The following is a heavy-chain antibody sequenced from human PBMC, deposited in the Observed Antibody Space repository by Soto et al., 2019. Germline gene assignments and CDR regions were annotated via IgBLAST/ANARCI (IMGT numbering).Heavy chain of an antibody. CDR2: IKQDGSEK. Sequence: PGGSLRLSCAASRFTFSSYWMSWVRQAPGKGLEWVANIKQDGSEKYYVDSVKGRFTISRDNAKNTLYLQMNSLRAEDTAVYDCAKVLGSGYYFDYWGQGTLVTVSS. CDR1: RFTFSSYW. D-gene: IGHD3-22*01. J-gene: IGHJ4*02. CDR3: AKVLGSGYYFDY. V-gene: IGHV3-7*04.